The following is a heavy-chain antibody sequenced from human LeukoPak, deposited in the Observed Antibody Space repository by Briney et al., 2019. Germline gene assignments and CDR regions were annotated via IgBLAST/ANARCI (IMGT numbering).Heavy chain of an antibody. CDR3: ARDRGYDPHYYFDY. V-gene: IGHV3-33*01. Sequence: GRSLRLSCAASGFTFSSYAMHWVRQAPGKGLEWVALIWYDGNKKYFEDSVKGRFTISRDNSKNTLYLQMNSLRAGDTAVYYCARDRGYDPHYYFDYWGQGTLVTVSS. CDR2: IWYDGNKK. J-gene: IGHJ4*02. D-gene: IGHD5-12*01. CDR1: GFTFSSYA.